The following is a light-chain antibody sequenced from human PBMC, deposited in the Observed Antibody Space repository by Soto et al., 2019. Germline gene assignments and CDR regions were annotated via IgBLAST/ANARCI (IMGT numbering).Light chain of an antibody. CDR1: QTISSY. V-gene: IGKV1-39*01. CDR2: GAS. J-gene: IGKJ2*01. Sequence: DLLLTQSPSSLPASVGDRVTITCRASQTISSYLSWYQQKAGKAPKLLIYGASTLQYGVPSRFSGSRSGTEFTLTISSLQPEDFATYYCQQSYDTPTFGQGTQLEL. CDR3: QQSYDTPT.